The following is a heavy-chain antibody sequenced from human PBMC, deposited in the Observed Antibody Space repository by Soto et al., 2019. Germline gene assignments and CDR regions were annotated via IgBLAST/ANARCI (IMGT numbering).Heavy chain of an antibody. D-gene: IGHD6-13*01. CDR3: ARSLWQQLDPDDAFDI. J-gene: IGHJ3*02. CDR2: ISAYNGNT. V-gene: IGHV1-18*01. CDR1: GYTFTSYG. Sequence: ASVKVSCKASGYTFTSYGISWVRQAPGQGLEWMGWISAYNGNTNYAQKLQGRVTMTTDTSPRPAYMGLRSPRSGDTAVYYCARSLWQQLDPDDAFDIWGQGTMVTVSS.